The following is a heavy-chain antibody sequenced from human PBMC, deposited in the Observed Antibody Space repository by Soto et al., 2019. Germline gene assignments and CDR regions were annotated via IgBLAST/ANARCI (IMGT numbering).Heavy chain of an antibody. CDR2: VYYTGST. J-gene: IGHJ4*02. Sequence: PSETLSLTCSVSGGSIRGSYWSWIRHSPGKGLEWLGYVYYTGSTNYSPSLRSRVSISVDTSKNEFSLRLSSVTAADTAVYFCARSVAVPGAHIDYWGQGTQVTVSS. V-gene: IGHV4-59*01. D-gene: IGHD6-19*01. CDR1: GGSIRGSY. CDR3: ARSVAVPGAHIDY.